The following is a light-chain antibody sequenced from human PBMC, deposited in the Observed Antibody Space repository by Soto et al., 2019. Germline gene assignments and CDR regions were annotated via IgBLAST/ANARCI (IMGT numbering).Light chain of an antibody. Sequence: QAVVTQPRSVSGSPGQSVTISCTGTSSDVGGYNYVSWYQQHPGKAPKLMIYNVNRRPSGVPDRFSGSKSGNTASLTISGLQAEDEADYYCCSYAVTDVVFGGGTQLTVL. V-gene: IGLV2-11*01. J-gene: IGLJ2*01. CDR2: NVN. CDR1: SSDVGGYNY. CDR3: CSYAVTDVV.